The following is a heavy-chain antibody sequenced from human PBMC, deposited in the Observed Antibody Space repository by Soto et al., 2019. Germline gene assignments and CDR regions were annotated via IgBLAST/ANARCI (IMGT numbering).Heavy chain of an antibody. J-gene: IGHJ6*01. V-gene: IGHV3-11*01. CDR1: GFTFSDYY. CDR3: ARRTGTGYYYYGMDV. CDR2: ISSSGSTI. Sequence: GGSLGLGCASSGFTFSDYYMGWIRQAPGKGLEWVSYISSSGSTIYYADSVKGRFTISRDNAKNSLYLQMNSLRAEDTAVYYCARRTGTGYYYYGMDVWGQGTTVTVSS. D-gene: IGHD1-7*01.